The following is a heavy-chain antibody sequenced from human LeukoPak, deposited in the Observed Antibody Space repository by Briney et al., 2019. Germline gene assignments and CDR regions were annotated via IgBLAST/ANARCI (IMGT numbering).Heavy chain of an antibody. V-gene: IGHV1-24*01. Sequence: ASVKVSCKVSGYTLTELSMHWVRQAPGKGLGWMGGFDPEDGETIYAQKFQGRVTMTEDTSTDTPSVELSSLRSEDTAVYYCATIPHTAMGYYYGMDVWGQGTTVTVSS. CDR1: GYTLTELS. D-gene: IGHD5-18*01. J-gene: IGHJ6*02. CDR2: FDPEDGET. CDR3: ATIPHTAMGYYYGMDV.